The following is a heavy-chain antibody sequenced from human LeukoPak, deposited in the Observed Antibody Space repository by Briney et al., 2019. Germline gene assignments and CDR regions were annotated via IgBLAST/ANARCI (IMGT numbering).Heavy chain of an antibody. D-gene: IGHD5-18*01. J-gene: IGHJ4*02. Sequence: ASVKVSCKASGYTFTDYYMQRVRQAPGQGLEWMEWINPNSGGTSYAQKFQGRVTVTRDTSISTAYMELSRLRSDDTAMYYCARGTGEGYTYGRYYFDYWGQGTLVTVSS. CDR1: GYTFTDYY. CDR2: INPNSGGT. CDR3: ARGTGEGYTYGRYYFDY. V-gene: IGHV1-2*02.